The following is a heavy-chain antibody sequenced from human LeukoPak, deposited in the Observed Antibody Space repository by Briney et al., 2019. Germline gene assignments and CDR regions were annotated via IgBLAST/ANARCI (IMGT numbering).Heavy chain of an antibody. V-gene: IGHV3-20*04. J-gene: IGHJ4*02. D-gene: IGHD5-18*01. CDR2: INWNGGST. CDR1: GFTLDDYG. Sequence: GGSLRLSCAASGFTLDDYGMSWVRQAPGKGLEWVSGINWNGGSTGYADSVKGRFTISRDNAKNSLYLQMNSLRAEDTALYYCARGVDTAMVTTPSYWGQGTLVTVSS. CDR3: ARGVDTAMVTTPSY.